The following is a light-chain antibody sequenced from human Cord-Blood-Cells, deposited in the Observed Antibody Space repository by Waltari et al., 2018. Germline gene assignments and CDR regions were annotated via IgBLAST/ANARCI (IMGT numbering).Light chain of an antibody. CDR3: AAWDDSLNGSWV. CDR2: SNN. CDR1: SSNIGSNT. V-gene: IGLV1-44*01. Sequence: QSVLTQPPSASGTPGQRVTISCSGSSSNIGSNTLNWYQQPPGTAPKLPIYSNNQRPSGVPDRFSGSKSGTSASLAISGLQSEDEADYYCAAWDDSLNGSWVFGGGTKLTVL. J-gene: IGLJ3*02.